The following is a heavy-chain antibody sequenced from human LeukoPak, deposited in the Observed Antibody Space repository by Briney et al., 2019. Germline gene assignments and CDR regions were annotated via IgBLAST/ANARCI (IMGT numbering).Heavy chain of an antibody. CDR3: ANRGQQLYDY. D-gene: IGHD6-13*01. CDR2: INAYNGNK. V-gene: IGHV1-18*01. Sequence: GASVKVSCKISDYTFSSDGFTWVRQAPGKGLEWMGWINAYNGNKNYAPKFQGRVTLTTDTSTNTAYMDLRSLRSDDTAIYYCANRGQQLYDYWGQGTPVTVSS. CDR1: DYTFSSDG. J-gene: IGHJ4*02.